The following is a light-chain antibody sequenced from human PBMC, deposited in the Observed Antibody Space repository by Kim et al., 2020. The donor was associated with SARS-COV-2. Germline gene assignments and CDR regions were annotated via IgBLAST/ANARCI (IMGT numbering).Light chain of an antibody. CDR1: NIGSKR. V-gene: IGLV3-21*04. Sequence: APGKTARSTCGGNNIGSKRVHWYRQRPSQARVLVIYYDSDRPSGIPERFSGSNSGNTATLTISRVEAGDEADYYCQVWDSSSDHGVFGTGTKVTVL. CDR2: YDS. CDR3: QVWDSSSDHGV. J-gene: IGLJ1*01.